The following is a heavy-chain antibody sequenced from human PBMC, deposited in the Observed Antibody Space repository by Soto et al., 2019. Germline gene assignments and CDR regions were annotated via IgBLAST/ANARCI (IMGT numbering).Heavy chain of an antibody. CDR1: GFSISDYG. Sequence: QVHLVESGGGVVQPGWSLRLSCAASGFSISDYGMEWVRQAPGKGLEWVALISYDGSNTYYADSVKGRFTISRDTCKDTLFLQMTGLRREDTAVYYCAKGAGDRLSLGMDVWGQGTTVTVSS. D-gene: IGHD1-26*01. CDR3: AKGAGDRLSLGMDV. CDR2: ISYDGSNT. V-gene: IGHV3-30*18. J-gene: IGHJ6*02.